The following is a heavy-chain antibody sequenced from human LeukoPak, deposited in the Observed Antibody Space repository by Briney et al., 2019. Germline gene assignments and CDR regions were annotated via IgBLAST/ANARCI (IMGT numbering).Heavy chain of an antibody. V-gene: IGHV4-39*07. CDR2: IYYSGST. D-gene: IGHD3-10*01. CDR1: GGSISSSSYY. J-gene: IGHJ6*03. CDR3: ARGSGHPDYYYYYYMDV. Sequence: SETLSLTCTVSGGSISSSSYYWGWIRQPPGKGLEWIGSIYYSGSTYYNPSLKSRVTISVDTSKNQFSLKLSSVTAADTAVYYCARGSGHPDYYYYYYMDVWGKGTTVTVSS.